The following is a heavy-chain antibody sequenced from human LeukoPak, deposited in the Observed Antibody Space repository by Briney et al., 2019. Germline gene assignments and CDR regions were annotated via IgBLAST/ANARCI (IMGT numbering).Heavy chain of an antibody. J-gene: IGHJ3*02. CDR3: ARAPTSSGYFNDAFDI. CDR2: INPSGGST. Sequence: ASVKVSCKASGYTFTSYYMHWVRQAPGQGLGWMGIINPSGGSTSYAQKFQGRVTMTRDTSTSTVYMELSRLRSEDTAVYYCARAPTSSGYFNDAFDIWGQGTMVTVSS. D-gene: IGHD3-22*01. CDR1: GYTFTSYY. V-gene: IGHV1-46*01.